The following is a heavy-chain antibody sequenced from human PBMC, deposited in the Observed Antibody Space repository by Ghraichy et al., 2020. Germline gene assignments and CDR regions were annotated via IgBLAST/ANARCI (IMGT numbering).Heavy chain of an antibody. CDR1: RFTFSTYT. Sequence: GGSLRLSCTASRFTFSTYTMHWVRQAPGKGLEWVSSISGSSTDKNYADSVRGRFTIFRDNAKNSVFLQMNSLRAEDTAVYFCARDWLYYDVLTGYSWGQGTLVTVSS. J-gene: IGHJ4*02. CDR3: ARDWLYYDVLTGYS. D-gene: IGHD3-9*01. CDR2: ISGSSTDK. V-gene: IGHV3-21*01.